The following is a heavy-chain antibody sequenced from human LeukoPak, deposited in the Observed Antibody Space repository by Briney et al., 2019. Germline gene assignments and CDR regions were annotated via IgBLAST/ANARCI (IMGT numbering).Heavy chain of an antibody. J-gene: IGHJ4*02. CDR1: GFTLSIYG. V-gene: IGHV3-30*18. CDR2: IANDGRDK. D-gene: IGHD2-15*01. Sequence: GGSLRLSCAASGFTLSIYGMHWVRQAPGKGLEWVAVIANDGRDKKYVDSVKGRFTIPRDNAKDTLFLQMDSLRAEDTAVYYCAKDGSIGAAEYYFDPWGQGTLVAVSS. CDR3: AKDGSIGAAEYYFDP.